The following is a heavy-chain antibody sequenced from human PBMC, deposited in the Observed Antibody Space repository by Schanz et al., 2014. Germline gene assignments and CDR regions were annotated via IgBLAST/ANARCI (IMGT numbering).Heavy chain of an antibody. CDR3: ARDHTTESYYSAGPPIDY. CDR1: GFSFTTYA. J-gene: IGHJ4*02. Sequence: EVQLLESGGGLIQPGGSLRLSCASSGFSFTTYAMSWVRQAPGKGPEWVSGISGSGASTYYADSVKGRFTISRDNSNKTVDLQMNSLRAEDTAVYYCARDHTTESYYSAGPPIDYWGQGTLLTVSS. D-gene: IGHD1-26*01. CDR2: ISGSGAST. V-gene: IGHV3-23*01.